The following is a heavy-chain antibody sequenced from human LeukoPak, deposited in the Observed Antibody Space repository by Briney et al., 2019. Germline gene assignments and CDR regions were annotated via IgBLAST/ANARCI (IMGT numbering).Heavy chain of an antibody. J-gene: IGHJ4*02. V-gene: IGHV3-74*01. D-gene: IGHD3-22*01. CDR1: GFPFCSYW. CDR3: ARDDVYDSSGYYYDY. CDR2: FNSDGSST. Sequence: GSLRLSCAASGFPFCSYWLHWVRQTPGKGLVWVSRFNSDGSSTSYADSVKGRFTISRDNAKNTLYLQMNSLRAEDTAVYYCARDDVYDSSGYYYDYWGQGNLVTVSS.